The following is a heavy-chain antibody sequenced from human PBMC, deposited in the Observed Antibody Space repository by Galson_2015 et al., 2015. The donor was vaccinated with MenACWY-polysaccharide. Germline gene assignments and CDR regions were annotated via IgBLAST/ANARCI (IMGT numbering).Heavy chain of an antibody. CDR2: IKSKTDGGTT. D-gene: IGHD2-8*01. V-gene: IGHV3-15*01. CDR3: TTWTQGVYVDS. CDR1: GFTFSNDW. Sequence: SLRLSCAASGFTFSNDWMSWVRQAPGKGLEWVGRIKSKTDGGTTDYAAPVKGRFTISRDDSKNMLYLQMNSLKNEDTVLYYCTTWTQGVYVDSWGQGTLITVSS. J-gene: IGHJ4*02.